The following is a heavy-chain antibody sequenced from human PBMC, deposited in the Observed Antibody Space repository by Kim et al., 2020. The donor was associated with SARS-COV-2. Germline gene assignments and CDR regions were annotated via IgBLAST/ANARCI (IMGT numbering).Heavy chain of an antibody. V-gene: IGHV4-39*01. CDR1: GGSISSSRNY. D-gene: IGHD5-12*01. Sequence: SETLSLTCTVSGGSISSSRNYWGWIRLPPGKGLEWTGSIYYTGSTYYTPSLKSRVTISVDTSKNQFSLKLSSVTAADTAVYYCARRMDGYNVFRGSFYYFAMDVWGQGTTVTVSS. J-gene: IGHJ6*02. CDR2: IYYTGST. CDR3: ARRMDGYNVFRGSFYYFAMDV.